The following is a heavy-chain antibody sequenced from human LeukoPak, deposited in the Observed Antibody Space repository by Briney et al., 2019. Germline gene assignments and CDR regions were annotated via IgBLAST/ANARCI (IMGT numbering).Heavy chain of an antibody. J-gene: IGHJ4*02. CDR3: ARDRTPDTLDY. CDR1: GFTFTSHW. Sequence: GGSLRLSCAASGFTFTSHWMHWVRQGPGKGLVWVSQINTDGSIAFYADSVKGRSTISRDNAKNTLYLQMNSLRAEDTAIYYCARDRTPDTLDYWGQGTPVTVSS. CDR2: INTDGSIA. D-gene: IGHD2-15*01. V-gene: IGHV3-74*01.